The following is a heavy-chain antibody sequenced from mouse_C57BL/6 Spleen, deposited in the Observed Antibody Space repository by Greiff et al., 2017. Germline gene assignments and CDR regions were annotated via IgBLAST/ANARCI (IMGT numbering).Heavy chain of an antibody. CDR3: AKSTVVASNWYFDV. CDR1: GFSFTSYG. D-gene: IGHD1-1*01. CDR2: IWSGGST. J-gene: IGHJ1*03. Sequence: VKLQESGPGLVQPSQSLSITCTVSGFSFTSYGVHWVSQSPGKGLEWLGVIWSGGSTDYNAAFMSRLSITKDHSKSQVFFKMNSLQADDTAIYYCAKSTVVASNWYFDVWGTGTTVTVSS. V-gene: IGHV2-5*01.